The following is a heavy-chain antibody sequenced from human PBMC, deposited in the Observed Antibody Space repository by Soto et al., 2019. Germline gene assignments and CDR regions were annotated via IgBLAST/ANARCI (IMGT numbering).Heavy chain of an antibody. D-gene: IGHD3-16*01. V-gene: IGHV4-34*01. CDR3: ARGFDYVWGTNPDY. J-gene: IGHJ4*02. Sequence: SETLSLTCAVYGGSFSGYYWSWIRQPPGKGLEWIGEINHSGSTNYNPSLKSRVTISVDTSKNQFSLKLNSVTAADTAVYYCARGFDYVWGTNPDYWGQGTLVTVSS. CDR2: INHSGST. CDR1: GGSFSGYY.